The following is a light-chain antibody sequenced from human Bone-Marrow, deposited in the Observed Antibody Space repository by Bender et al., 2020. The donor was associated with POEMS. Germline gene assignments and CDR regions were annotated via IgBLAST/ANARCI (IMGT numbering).Light chain of an antibody. V-gene: IGLV4-69*02. J-gene: IGLJ3*02. CDR3: QAWDTGIRV. CDR2: VNSDGSH. CDR1: RGHSTYA. Sequence: QLVLTQSPSASASPGASIKLTCTLSRGHSTYAIAWHQQQPEKGPRYLMKVNSDGSHSKGDGIPDRFSGSSSGAERYLIISSLQSEDEADYYCQAWDTGIRVFGGGTKLTVL.